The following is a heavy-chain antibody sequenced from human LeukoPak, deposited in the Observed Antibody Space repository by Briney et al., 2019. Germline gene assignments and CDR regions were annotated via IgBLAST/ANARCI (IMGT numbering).Heavy chain of an antibody. CDR3: ARGPRITGTPSDY. CDR2: IIPIFGTA. CDR1: GGTFSSYA. Sequence: SVKVSCKASGGTFSSYAISWVRQAPGQGLKWMGGIIPIFGTANYAQKFQGRVTITTDESTSTAYMELSSLRSEDTAVYYCARGPRITGTPSDYWGQGTLVTVSS. J-gene: IGHJ4*02. V-gene: IGHV1-69*05. D-gene: IGHD1-20*01.